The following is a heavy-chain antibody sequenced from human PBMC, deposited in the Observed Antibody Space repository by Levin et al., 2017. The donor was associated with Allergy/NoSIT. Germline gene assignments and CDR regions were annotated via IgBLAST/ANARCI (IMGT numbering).Heavy chain of an antibody. CDR1: GYFISSGYY. CDR3: VREGVEYASFF. J-gene: IGHJ4*02. Sequence: GSLRLSCAVSGYFISSGYYWSWVRQTPGKGLEWLGTTHHSGTTSYNPSLKGRVTMSVDTSKNQFSLKVIFVTAADTAVYYCVREGVEYASFFWGQGALVTVSS. V-gene: IGHV4-38-2*02. D-gene: IGHD2/OR15-2a*01. CDR2: THHSGTT.